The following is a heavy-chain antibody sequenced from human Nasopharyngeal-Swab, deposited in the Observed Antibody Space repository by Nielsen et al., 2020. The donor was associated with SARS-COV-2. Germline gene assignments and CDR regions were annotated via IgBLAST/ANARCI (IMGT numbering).Heavy chain of an antibody. Sequence: ASVKVSCKASGYTFTSYAMNWVRQTPGQGLEWMGWINTNTGNPTYAQGFTGRFVFSLDTSVSTAYLQISSLKAEDTAVYYCASYSSSPAVDYWGQGTLVTVSS. V-gene: IGHV7-4-1*02. CDR2: INTNTGNP. D-gene: IGHD6-6*01. CDR3: ASYSSSPAVDY. J-gene: IGHJ4*02. CDR1: GYTFTSYA.